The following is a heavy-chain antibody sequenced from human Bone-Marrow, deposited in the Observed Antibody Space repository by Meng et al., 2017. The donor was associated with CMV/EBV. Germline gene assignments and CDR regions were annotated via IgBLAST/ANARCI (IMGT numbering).Heavy chain of an antibody. Sequence: GGSLRLSCAASGFTFSSYGMHWVRQAPGKGLEWVAFIRYDGRNKYYADSVKGRFTISRDNSKNTLYLQINSLRAEDRAVYYCAKMSQYRTHYYYYYGMDVWGQGTTVTVSS. CDR1: GFTFSSYG. CDR2: IRYDGRNK. V-gene: IGHV3-30*02. D-gene: IGHD6-6*01. CDR3: AKMSQYRTHYYYYYGMDV. J-gene: IGHJ6*02.